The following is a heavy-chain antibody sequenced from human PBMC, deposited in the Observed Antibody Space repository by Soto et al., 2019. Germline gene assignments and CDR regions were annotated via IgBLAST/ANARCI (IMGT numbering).Heavy chain of an antibody. D-gene: IGHD2-21*02. CDR3: AREGSAYCGGDCYETDAFDI. CDR2: ISYDGSNK. Sequence: GGSLRLSCAGSGFTFSSYAMHWVRQAPGKGLEWVAVISYDGSNKYYADSVKGRFTISRDNSKNTLYLQMNSLRAEDTAVYYCAREGSAYCGGDCYETDAFDIWGQGTMVTVSS. CDR1: GFTFSSYA. J-gene: IGHJ3*02. V-gene: IGHV3-30-3*01.